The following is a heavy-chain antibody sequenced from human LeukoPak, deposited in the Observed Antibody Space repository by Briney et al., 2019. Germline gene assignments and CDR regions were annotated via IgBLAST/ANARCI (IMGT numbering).Heavy chain of an antibody. CDR1: RFTFSSYT. D-gene: IGHD1-26*01. CDR3: ARDDGSYSRSPGFDY. V-gene: IGHV3-21*01. Sequence: PGGSLRLSCAASRFTFSSYTMNWVRQAPGKGLEWVSSISSSSSYIYYADSVKGRFTISRDNAKNSLYLQMNSLRAEDTAVYYCARDDGSYSRSPGFDYWGQGTLVTVSS. J-gene: IGHJ4*02. CDR2: ISSSSSYI.